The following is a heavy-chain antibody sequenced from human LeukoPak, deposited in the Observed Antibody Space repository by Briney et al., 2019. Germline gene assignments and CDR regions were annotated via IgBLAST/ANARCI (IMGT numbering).Heavy chain of an antibody. D-gene: IGHD6-13*01. Sequence: ASVKVSCKASGYIFSDYYMHWVRQAPGQGLEWLGGFDPEDGETIYAQKFQGRVTMTEDTSTDTAYMELSSLRSEDTAVYYCATPSAAVPTYYYYGMDVWGQGTTVTVSS. J-gene: IGHJ6*02. V-gene: IGHV1-24*01. CDR3: ATPSAAVPTYYYYGMDV. CDR1: GYIFSDYY. CDR2: FDPEDGET.